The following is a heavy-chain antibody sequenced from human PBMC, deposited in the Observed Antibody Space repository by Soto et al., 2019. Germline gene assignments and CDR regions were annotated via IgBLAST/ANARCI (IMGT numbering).Heavy chain of an antibody. CDR3: ARVGYSSGWYGAFDL. Sequence: ASVKVSCKASGDTFTSYCISWARQAPGQGLEWMGWISAYNGNTNYAQKLQGRVTMTTDTSTSTAYMELRSLRSDDTAVYCCARVGYSSGWYGAFDLWGQGTMVTLS. J-gene: IGHJ3*01. D-gene: IGHD6-19*01. CDR1: GDTFTSYC. CDR2: ISAYNGNT. V-gene: IGHV1-18*01.